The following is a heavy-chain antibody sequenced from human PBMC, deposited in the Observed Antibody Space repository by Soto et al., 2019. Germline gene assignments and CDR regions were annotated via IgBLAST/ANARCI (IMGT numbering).Heavy chain of an antibody. CDR3: AKDLRIFGVVIGSLDY. Sequence: GGSLRLSCAASGFTFSSYAMSWVRQAPGKGLEWVSAISGSGGSTYYADSVKGRFTISRDNSKNTLYLQMNSLRAEDTAVYYCAKDLRIFGVVIGSLDYWGQGTLVTVSS. CDR2: ISGSGGST. J-gene: IGHJ4*02. D-gene: IGHD3-3*01. V-gene: IGHV3-23*01. CDR1: GFTFSSYA.